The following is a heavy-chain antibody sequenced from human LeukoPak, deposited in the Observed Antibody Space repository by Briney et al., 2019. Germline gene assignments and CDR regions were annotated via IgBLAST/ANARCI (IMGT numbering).Heavy chain of an antibody. D-gene: IGHD2-2*02. CDR3: ARDEGYCSSSSCYTRSYFQH. CDR1: GYTFTSYG. Sequence: GASVKVSCKASGYTFTSYGISWVRQAPGQGLEWMGWISAYNGNTNYAQKLQGRVAMTTDTTSGPAYLELRSLRSDITAVYYCARDEGYCSSSSCYTRSYFQHWGQGTLVTVSS. CDR2: ISAYNGNT. V-gene: IGHV1-18*01. J-gene: IGHJ1*01.